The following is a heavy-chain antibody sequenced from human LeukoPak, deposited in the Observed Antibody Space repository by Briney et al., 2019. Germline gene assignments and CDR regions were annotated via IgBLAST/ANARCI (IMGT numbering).Heavy chain of an antibody. V-gene: IGHV3-74*01. Sequence: GGSLRLSCAASGFTFSSYSMNWVRQAPGKGLVWLSRINGDGTTAYYADSVKGRFTISRDNAKNTLYLQIDSLRAEDTAVYYCARPAHGFDPWGQGTLVTVSS. J-gene: IGHJ5*02. CDR2: INGDGTTA. CDR3: ARPAHGFDP. CDR1: GFTFSSYS.